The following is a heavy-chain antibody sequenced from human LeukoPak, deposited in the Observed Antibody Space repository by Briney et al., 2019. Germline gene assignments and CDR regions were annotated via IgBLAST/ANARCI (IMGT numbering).Heavy chain of an antibody. V-gene: IGHV4-61*02. Sequence: SETLSLTCTVSGGSISSGSYYWSWIRQPAGKGLEWLGRIYTSGSTNYNPSLKSRVTISVDTSKNQFSLKLSSVTAADTAVYYCARDSTVTTHFDYWGQGTLVTVSS. CDR2: IYTSGST. J-gene: IGHJ4*02. D-gene: IGHD4-11*01. CDR3: ARDSTVTTHFDY. CDR1: GGSISSGSYY.